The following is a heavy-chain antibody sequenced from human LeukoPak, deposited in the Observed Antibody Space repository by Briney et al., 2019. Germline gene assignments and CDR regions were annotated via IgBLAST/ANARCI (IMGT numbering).Heavy chain of an antibody. CDR3: ARMFGF. CDR2: ISSSGSTT. D-gene: IGHD3-16*01. CDR1: GFTFSNYE. V-gene: IGHV3-48*03. Sequence: GGSLRLSCVVSGFTFSNYEMNWVRQAPGKGLEWVSYISSSGSTTYYADSVKGRFTISRDNAKNSLFLQMNSLRAEDTAVYFCARMFGFWGQGTLVTVSS. J-gene: IGHJ4*02.